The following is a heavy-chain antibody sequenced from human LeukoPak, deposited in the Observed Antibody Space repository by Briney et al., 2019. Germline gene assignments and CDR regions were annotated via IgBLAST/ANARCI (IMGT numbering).Heavy chain of an antibody. CDR2: IKEDGTKK. D-gene: IGHD6-13*01. J-gene: IGHJ5*02. Sequence: GGSLRLSCAASGFTFNTFWMSWVRRTPGKGLEWVANIKEDGTKKYYVDSVKSRFTISRDNAENSLYLQMNSLRAEDTAVYHCARDAAGYDPWGQGTLVTVSS. CDR3: ARDAAGYDP. V-gene: IGHV3-7*01. CDR1: GFTFNTFW.